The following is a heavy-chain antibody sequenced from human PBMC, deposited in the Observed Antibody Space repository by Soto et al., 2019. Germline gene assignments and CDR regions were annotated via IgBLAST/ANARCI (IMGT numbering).Heavy chain of an antibody. CDR3: VSTYCSGGSCRMDAFDI. CDR1: GGTFSSYA. Sequence: QVQLVQSGAEVKKPGSSVKVSCKASGGTFSSYAISWVRQAPGQGLEWMGGIIPIFGTANYAQKFQGRVTITADESTSTAYMELSSLRSEDTSVYYCVSTYCSGGSCRMDAFDIWGQGTMVTASS. J-gene: IGHJ3*02. D-gene: IGHD2-15*01. V-gene: IGHV1-69*01. CDR2: IIPIFGTA.